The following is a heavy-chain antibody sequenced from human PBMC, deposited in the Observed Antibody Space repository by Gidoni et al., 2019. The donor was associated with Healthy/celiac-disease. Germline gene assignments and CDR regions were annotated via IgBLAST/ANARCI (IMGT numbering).Heavy chain of an antibody. CDR2: ISGSGGST. J-gene: IGHJ6*03. CDR3: AKDEYSSAAYYMDV. CDR1: GFTLSSYA. V-gene: IGHV3-23*01. Sequence: EVQLLESGGGLVQPGGSGRLSCAASGFTLSSYAMSWVRQAPGKGLEWVSAISGSGGSTYYADSVKGRFTISRDNSKNTLSLQMNSLRAEDTAVYYCAKDEYSSAAYYMDVWGKGTTVTVSS. D-gene: IGHD6-6*01.